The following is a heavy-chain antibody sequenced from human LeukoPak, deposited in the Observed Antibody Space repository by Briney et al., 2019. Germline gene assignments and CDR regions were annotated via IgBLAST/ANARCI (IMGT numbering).Heavy chain of an antibody. CDR2: IYTSGST. CDR1: GGSISSGSYY. Sequence: SETLSLTCTVSGGSISSGSYYWSWIRQPAGKGLEWIGRIYTSGSTNYNPSLKSRVTISVDTSKNQFSLKLSSVTAADTAVYYCARGIVGATGGDWFDPWGQGTLVTVSS. CDR3: ARGIVGATGGDWFDP. V-gene: IGHV4-61*02. J-gene: IGHJ5*02. D-gene: IGHD1-26*01.